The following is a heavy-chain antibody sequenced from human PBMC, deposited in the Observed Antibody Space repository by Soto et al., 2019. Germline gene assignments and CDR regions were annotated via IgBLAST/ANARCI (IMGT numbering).Heavy chain of an antibody. V-gene: IGHV1-69*06. CDR3: AGAPAGDYYYYYKFDS. J-gene: IGHJ6*02. CDR2: VIPVFGTS. D-gene: IGHD2-21*02. CDR1: GDIFTRYS. Sequence: VRLVQSGAEVKKPGSSVRVSCRAPGDIFTRYSFSWVRQAPGQGLEWMGGVIPVFGTSNYGRKFQGRVTITADKSANTGFLDMSGLRYDDTAVYYCAGAPAGDYYYYYKFDSWGQGTAVTVSS.